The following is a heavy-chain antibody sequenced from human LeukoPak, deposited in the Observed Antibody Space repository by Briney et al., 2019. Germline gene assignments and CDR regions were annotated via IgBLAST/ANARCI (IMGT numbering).Heavy chain of an antibody. CDR3: ARVKGYYDSSGYYSDWFDP. J-gene: IGHJ5*02. Sequence: PGGSLRLSYAASGFTVSSNYMSWVRQAPGKGLEWVSVIYSGGSTYYADSVKGRFTISRDNSKNTLYLQMNSLRAEDTAVYYCARVKGYYDSSGYYSDWFDPWGQGTLVTVSS. CDR2: IYSGGST. D-gene: IGHD3-22*01. CDR1: GFTVSSNY. V-gene: IGHV3-53*01.